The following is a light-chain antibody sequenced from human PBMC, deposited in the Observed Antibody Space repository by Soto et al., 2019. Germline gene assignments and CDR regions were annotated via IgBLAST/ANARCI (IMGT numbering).Light chain of an antibody. Sequence: IVLTQSPGTLSLSPGERATLSCRASQSVSSSYLAWYQQKPGQAPRLLIYGASSRATGIPGRFSGSGSGTDFTLTISRLEPDDFAVYYCQQYGRSPFTFGPGTKVDIK. CDR3: QQYGRSPFT. CDR2: GAS. CDR1: QSVSSSY. J-gene: IGKJ3*01. V-gene: IGKV3-20*01.